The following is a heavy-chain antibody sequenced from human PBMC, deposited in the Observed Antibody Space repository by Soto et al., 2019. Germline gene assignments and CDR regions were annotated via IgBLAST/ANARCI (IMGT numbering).Heavy chain of an antibody. Sequence: SVKVSCKASGGTFSSYAISWVRQAPGQGLEWMGGIIPIFGTANYAQKFQGRVTITADESTSTAYMELSSLRSEGTAVYYCARDFDYGGDYNWFDPWGQGTLVTVSS. CDR3: ARDFDYGGDYNWFDP. J-gene: IGHJ5*02. CDR1: GGTFSSYA. CDR2: IIPIFGTA. D-gene: IGHD4-17*01. V-gene: IGHV1-69*13.